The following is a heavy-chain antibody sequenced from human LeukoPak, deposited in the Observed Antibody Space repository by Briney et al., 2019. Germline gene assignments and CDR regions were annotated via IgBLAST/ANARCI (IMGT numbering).Heavy chain of an antibody. CDR2: INPSGGST. Sequence: ASVKVSCKASGYTFTSYYMHWVRQAPGQGLEWMGIINPSGGSTSYAQKFQGRVTMTRDTSTSTVYMELSSLRSEDTAVYYCARAEDIVVVPAALAYNWFDPWGQGTLVTVSS. J-gene: IGHJ5*02. V-gene: IGHV1-46*01. D-gene: IGHD2-2*01. CDR1: GYTFTSYY. CDR3: ARAEDIVVVPAALAYNWFDP.